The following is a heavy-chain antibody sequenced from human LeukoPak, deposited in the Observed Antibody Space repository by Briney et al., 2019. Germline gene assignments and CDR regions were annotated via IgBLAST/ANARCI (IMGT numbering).Heavy chain of an antibody. D-gene: IGHD2-2*01. CDR2: ISYDGSNK. CDR3: ARAYCSSTSCYPFDY. V-gene: IGHV3-30-3*01. CDR1: GFTFSSYA. Sequence: PGGSLRLSCAASGFTFSSYAMHWVRQAPGKGLEWVAIISYDGSNKYYADSVKGRFTISRDNSKNTLYLQMNSLRAGDTAVYYCARAYCSSTSCYPFDYWGQGTLVTVSS. J-gene: IGHJ4*02.